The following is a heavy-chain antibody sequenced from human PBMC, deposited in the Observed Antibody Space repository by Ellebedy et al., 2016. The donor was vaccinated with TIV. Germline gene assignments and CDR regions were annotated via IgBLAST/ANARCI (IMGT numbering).Heavy chain of an antibody. Sequence: GGSLRLSCAASGFTFRNFAMTWARQAPGKGLEWVSSISSSGVSSDYADSVRGRVTISRDNSKSTLYLQMDSLRADDSAEYYCAKLDSSGYYYGRLDYWGQGTLVTVSS. D-gene: IGHD3-22*01. J-gene: IGHJ4*02. CDR3: AKLDSSGYYYGRLDY. V-gene: IGHV3-23*01. CDR1: GFTFRNFA. CDR2: ISSSGVSS.